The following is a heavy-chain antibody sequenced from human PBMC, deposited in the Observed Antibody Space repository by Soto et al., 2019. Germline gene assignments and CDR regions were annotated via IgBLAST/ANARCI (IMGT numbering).Heavy chain of an antibody. CDR1: GLTFSKSW. CDR2: INQDGSEK. D-gene: IGHD6-13*01. J-gene: IGHJ5*02. Sequence: PGGSLRLSCVASGLTFSKSWMNWVRQAPGKGLQWVANINQDGSEKSYVDSVKGRFTISRDNARNSLFLQMDSLGVDDTAVYFCSRPYSSSRYFDPWGQGTLVTV. CDR3: SRPYSSSRYFDP. V-gene: IGHV3-7*01.